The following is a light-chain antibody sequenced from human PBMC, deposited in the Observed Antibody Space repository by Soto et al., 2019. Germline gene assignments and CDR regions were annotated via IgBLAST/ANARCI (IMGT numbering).Light chain of an antibody. Sequence: DIVMTQSPDSLAVSLGDRATINCKSSQSVFSSSTNKNYLAWFQQKPGQPPKLLIYWASTRKSGVPDRFSGSGSGTDFTLTITSLQAEDVAVYYCQQYHSDPITFGKGTRLEIK. V-gene: IGKV4-1*01. CDR3: QQYHSDPIT. CDR2: WAS. CDR1: QSVFSSSTNKNY. J-gene: IGKJ5*01.